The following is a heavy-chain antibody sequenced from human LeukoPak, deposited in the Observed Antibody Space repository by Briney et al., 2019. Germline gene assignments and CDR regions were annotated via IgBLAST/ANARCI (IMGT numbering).Heavy chain of an antibody. V-gene: IGHV4-38-2*02. CDR3: ARAGYGDSDFDY. D-gene: IGHD4-17*01. CDR2: IYHSGST. Sequence: PSETLSLTCTVYGYSISSGYYWGRIRQPPGKGLEWTGSIYHSGSTYYNPSLKSRVTISVDTSKNQFSLKLSSVTAADTAVYYCARAGYGDSDFDYWGQGTLVTVSS. J-gene: IGHJ4*02. CDR1: GYSISSGYY.